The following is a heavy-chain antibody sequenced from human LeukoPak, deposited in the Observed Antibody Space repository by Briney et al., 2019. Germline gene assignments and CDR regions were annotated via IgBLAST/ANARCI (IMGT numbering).Heavy chain of an antibody. CDR1: GFTFSSYS. CDR2: ISSSSSYI. D-gene: IGHD3-16*01. J-gene: IGHJ3*02. Sequence: PGGSLRLSCAASGFTFSSYSMNWVRQAPGKGLAWVSSISSSSSYIYYADSVKGRFTISRDNAKNSLYLQMNSLRAEDMALYYCAKGVSMITFSGDAFDIWGQGTMVTVSS. CDR3: AKGVSMITFSGDAFDI. V-gene: IGHV3-21*04.